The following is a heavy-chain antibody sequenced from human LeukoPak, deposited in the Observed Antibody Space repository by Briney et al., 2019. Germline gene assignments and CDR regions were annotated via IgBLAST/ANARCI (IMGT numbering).Heavy chain of an antibody. CDR3: AKDRRLAAFDY. D-gene: IGHD6-25*01. CDR2: INSVGNTI. J-gene: IGHJ4*02. Sequence: GGSLRLSCAASGFTFSTYWMHWVRQAPGKGLVWVSRINSVGNTIKYADSVKGRFTVSRDNAKNTLYLQMNSLRAEDTAVYYCAKDRRLAAFDYGGQGTLVTVSS. V-gene: IGHV3-74*01. CDR1: GFTFSTYW.